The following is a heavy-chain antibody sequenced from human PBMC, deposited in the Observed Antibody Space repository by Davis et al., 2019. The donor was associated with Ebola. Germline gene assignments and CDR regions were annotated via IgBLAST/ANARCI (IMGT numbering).Heavy chain of an antibody. V-gene: IGHV1-46*01. D-gene: IGHD6-13*01. CDR2: INPRGGST. Sequence: AASVKVSCKASGYTFTNYFIHWVRQAPGQGLEWMGIINPRGGSTSYAQKLQGRVTMTRDTSTSTVYMELSSLRSEDTAVYYCARDAIAAAAPQYYYYGMDVWGQGTTVTVSS. J-gene: IGHJ6*02. CDR3: ARDAIAAAAPQYYYYGMDV. CDR1: GYTFTNYF.